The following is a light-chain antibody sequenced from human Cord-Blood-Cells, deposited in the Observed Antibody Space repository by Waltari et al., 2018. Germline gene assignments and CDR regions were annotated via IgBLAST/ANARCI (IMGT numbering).Light chain of an antibody. CDR2: DVS. CDR3: SSYTSSSTWV. J-gene: IGLJ3*02. Sequence: QSALTQPASVSGSPGQAITLPCTGTRSDVGAYNYVSWYQQHPGKAPKLMIYDVSNRPSGVSNRFSGSKSGNTASLTISGLQAEDEADYYCSSYTSSSTWVFGGGTKLTVL. V-gene: IGLV2-14*01. CDR1: RSDVGAYNY.